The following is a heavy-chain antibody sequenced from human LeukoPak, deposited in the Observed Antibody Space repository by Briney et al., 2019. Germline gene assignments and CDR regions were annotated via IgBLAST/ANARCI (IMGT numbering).Heavy chain of an antibody. CDR3: ARGLYCTNGVCPYYFDY. J-gene: IGHJ4*02. CDR1: DYSINSNYY. Sequence: PSETLSLTCTVSDYSINSNYYWGWIRQPPGKGLEWIGTIYHSGSTYYNPFLKSRLAISVDTSKNQFSLRLSSVTAADTAIYYCARGLYCTNGVCPYYFDYWGQGTLVTVSS. CDR2: IYHSGST. V-gene: IGHV4-38-2*02. D-gene: IGHD2-8*01.